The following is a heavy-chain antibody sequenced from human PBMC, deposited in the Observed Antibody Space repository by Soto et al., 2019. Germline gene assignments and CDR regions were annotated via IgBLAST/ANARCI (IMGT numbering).Heavy chain of an antibody. CDR2: ISSSSSYI. D-gene: IGHD1-7*01. CDR1: GFTFSSYS. CDR3: ARIQLELTYYYYYGMDV. V-gene: IGHV3-21*01. J-gene: IGHJ6*02. Sequence: EVQLVESGGGLVKPGGSLRLSCAASGFTFSSYSMNWVHQAPGKGLEWVSSISSSSSYIYYADSVKGRFTISRDNAKNSLYLQMNSLRAEDTAVYYCARIQLELTYYYYYGMDVWGQGTTVTVSS.